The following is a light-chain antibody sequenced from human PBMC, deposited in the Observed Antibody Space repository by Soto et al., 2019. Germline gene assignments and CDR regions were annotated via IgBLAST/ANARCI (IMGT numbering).Light chain of an antibody. Sequence: EIVLTQSPATLSLSPGERATLSCRASQSVSSYLAWYQQKPGQAPRLLIYDASNRATGIPARFSGSGFGTDFTLTISSLEPEDFAVYYCQQRSNWPVTFGQGTKVDIK. V-gene: IGKV3-11*01. CDR3: QQRSNWPVT. CDR1: QSVSSY. J-gene: IGKJ1*01. CDR2: DAS.